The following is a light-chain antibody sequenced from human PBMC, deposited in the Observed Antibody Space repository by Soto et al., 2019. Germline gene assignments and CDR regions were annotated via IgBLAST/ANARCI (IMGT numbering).Light chain of an antibody. CDR2: EVS. V-gene: IGLV2-14*01. J-gene: IGLJ1*01. CDR3: TSFTSSSTYV. CDR1: SSDVGGFAY. Sequence: QSALTQPASVSGSPGQSITISCTGTSSDVGGFAYVSWYQQHPGKAPKLLIYEVSSRPSGVSNRFSGSKSVNTASLTISGLQAEDEADYYCTSFTSSSTYVFATGTKVTVL.